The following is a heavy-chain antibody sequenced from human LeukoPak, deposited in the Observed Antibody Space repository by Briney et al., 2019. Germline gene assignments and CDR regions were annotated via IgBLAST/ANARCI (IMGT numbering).Heavy chain of an antibody. D-gene: IGHD1-1*01. CDR3: ARIDGTDAFDI. J-gene: IGHJ3*02. CDR2: IYSSGST. CDR1: GGSISSYY. V-gene: IGHV4-59*08. Sequence: SETLSLTCTVSGGSISSYYWSWIRQPPGKGLEWIGYIYSSGSTNYNPSLKSRVTISVDTSKNQFSLKLSSVTAADTAVYYCARIDGTDAFDIWGQGTMVTVSS.